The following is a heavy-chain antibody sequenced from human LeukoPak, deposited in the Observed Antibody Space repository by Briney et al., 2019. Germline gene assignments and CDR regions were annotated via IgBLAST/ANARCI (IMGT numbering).Heavy chain of an antibody. J-gene: IGHJ4*02. Sequence: GGSLRLSCAASGFTVSSNYMSWVRQAPGKGLEWVSLIYSGGSTYYADSVKGRFAISRDNSENTLYLEMNSLRAEDTAVYYCAGGYYSAPNYWGQGTLVTVSS. D-gene: IGHD2/OR15-2a*01. V-gene: IGHV3-66*01. CDR3: AGGYYSAPNY. CDR1: GFTVSSNY. CDR2: IYSGGST.